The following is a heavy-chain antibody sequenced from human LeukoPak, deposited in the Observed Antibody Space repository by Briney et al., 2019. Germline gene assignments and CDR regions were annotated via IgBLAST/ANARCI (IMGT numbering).Heavy chain of an antibody. CDR3: ARDLVSGAPDYFDS. D-gene: IGHD1-26*01. J-gene: IGHJ4*02. CDR2: MSSDGSIK. CDR1: GFTFISYD. Sequence: GGSLRLSCAASGFTFISYDIHWVRQAPGKGLQWVAVMSSDGSIKIYTDSVKGRFTISRDNSKNTLYLEMNSLRVDDTAVYYCARDLVSGAPDYFDSWGQGTIVTVSS. V-gene: IGHV3-30-3*01.